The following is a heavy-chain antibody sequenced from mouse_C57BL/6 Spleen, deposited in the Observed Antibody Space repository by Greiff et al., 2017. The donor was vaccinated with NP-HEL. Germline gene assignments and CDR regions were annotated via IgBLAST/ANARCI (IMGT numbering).Heavy chain of an antibody. CDR1: GFTFSSYA. CDR3: ARDERAYYSNYGYFDV. J-gene: IGHJ1*03. CDR2: ISDGGSYT. Sequence: EVMLVESGGGLVKPGGSLKLSCAASGFTFSSYAMSWVRQTPEKRLEWVATISDGGSYTYYPDNVKGRFTISRDNAKNNLYLQMSHLKSEDTAMYYCARDERAYYSNYGYFDVWGTGTTVTVSS. D-gene: IGHD2-5*01. V-gene: IGHV5-4*01.